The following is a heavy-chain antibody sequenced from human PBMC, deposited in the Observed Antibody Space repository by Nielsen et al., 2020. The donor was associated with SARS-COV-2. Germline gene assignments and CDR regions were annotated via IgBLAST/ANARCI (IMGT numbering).Heavy chain of an antibody. Sequence: SATLSLTCTVSGGSISDDYWSWVRQPPGRGLEWIGYIYYTGNTNYNPSLKSRVTISVDTSKNQFSLKLSSVTAADTAVYYCARLADNTIFGVVIIPGYFDYWGQGTLVTVSS. V-gene: IGHV4-59*08. CDR1: GGSISDDY. D-gene: IGHD3-3*01. CDR2: IYYTGNT. J-gene: IGHJ4*02. CDR3: ARLADNTIFGVVIIPGYFDY.